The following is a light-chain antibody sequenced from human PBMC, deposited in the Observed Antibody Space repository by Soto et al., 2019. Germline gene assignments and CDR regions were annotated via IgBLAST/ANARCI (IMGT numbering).Light chain of an antibody. CDR3: QQYGRSPWT. CDR2: GAS. V-gene: IGKV3-20*01. CDR1: QSVISNY. J-gene: IGKJ1*01. Sequence: EIVLTQSPGTLSLSPGERATLSCRASQSVISNYLAWYQQKPGQAPRLLIYGASTRATGIPARFSGSGSGTDFTLIISRLEPEDFAVYYCQQYGRSPWTFGQGTKVDIK.